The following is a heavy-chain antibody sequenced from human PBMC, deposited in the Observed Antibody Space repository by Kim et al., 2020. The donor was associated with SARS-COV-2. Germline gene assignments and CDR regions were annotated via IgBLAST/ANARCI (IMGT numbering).Heavy chain of an antibody. D-gene: IGHD2-2*01. Sequence: GESLKISCKGSGYSFTSYWIGWVRQMPGKGLEWMGIIYPGDSDTRYSPSFQGQVTISADKSISTAYLQWSSLKASDTAMYYCARQGVRVVPAAMRAPTDGNGMDVWGQGTTVTVSS. CDR3: ARQGVRVVPAAMRAPTDGNGMDV. CDR2: IYPGDSDT. J-gene: IGHJ6*02. CDR1: GYSFTSYW. V-gene: IGHV5-51*01.